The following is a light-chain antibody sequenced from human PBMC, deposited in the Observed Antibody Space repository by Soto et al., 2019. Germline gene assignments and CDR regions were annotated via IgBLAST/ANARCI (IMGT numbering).Light chain of an antibody. Sequence: DIQMTQSPSTLSGSVGDRLTITFRASQTISSWLAWYQQKPGKAPKLMIYKASTLKSGVPSRFIGSGAGTEFTRTISSLQPDDVETDYCQHYNSYSEAFGQGTKVDIK. CDR3: QHYNSYSEA. J-gene: IGKJ1*01. CDR2: KAS. CDR1: QTISSW. V-gene: IGKV1-5*03.